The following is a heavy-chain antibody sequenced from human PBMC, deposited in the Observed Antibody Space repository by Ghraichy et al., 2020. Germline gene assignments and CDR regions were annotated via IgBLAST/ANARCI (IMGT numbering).Heavy chain of an antibody. CDR1: GGSISSYY. V-gene: IGHV4-59*01. Sequence: SQTLSLTCTVSGGSISSYYWSWIRQPPGKGLEWIGYIYYSGSTNYNPSLKSRVTISVDTSKNQFSLKLSSVTAADTAVYYCARGWYYDSSGYYFDYWGQGTLVTVSS. J-gene: IGHJ4*02. CDR2: IYYSGST. D-gene: IGHD3-22*01. CDR3: ARGWYYDSSGYYFDY.